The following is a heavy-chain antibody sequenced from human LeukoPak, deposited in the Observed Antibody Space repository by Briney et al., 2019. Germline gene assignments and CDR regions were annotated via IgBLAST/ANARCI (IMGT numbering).Heavy chain of an antibody. CDR2: ISGSGGST. J-gene: IGHJ4*02. V-gene: IGHV3-23*01. CDR1: VFPFSSYA. D-gene: IGHD3-22*01. CDR3: AKDRHYYDSSGQPI. Sequence: GGPLRLSCAASVFPFSSYAMSWLRQAPGKGLEWVSAISGSGGSTYYAYSVKGRFTISRDNSKNTLYMQMNSLRAEDTAVYYCAKDRHYYDSSGQPIWGQGTLVTVSS.